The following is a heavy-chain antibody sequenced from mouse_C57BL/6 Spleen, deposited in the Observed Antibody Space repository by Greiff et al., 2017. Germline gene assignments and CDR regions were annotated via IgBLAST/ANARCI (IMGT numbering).Heavy chain of an antibody. Sequence: QVQLKQPGAELVMPGASVKLSCKASGYTFTSYWMHWVKQRPGQGLEWIGEIDPSDSYTNYNQKFKGKSTLTVDKSSSTAYMQLSSLTSEDSAVYYCAIWNYDYDGFAYWGQGTLVTVSA. V-gene: IGHV1-69*01. D-gene: IGHD2-4*01. CDR3: AIWNYDYDGFAY. CDR1: GYTFTSYW. CDR2: IDPSDSYT. J-gene: IGHJ3*01.